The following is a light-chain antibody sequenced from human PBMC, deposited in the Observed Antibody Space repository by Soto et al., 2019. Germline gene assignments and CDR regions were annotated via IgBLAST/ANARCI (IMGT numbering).Light chain of an antibody. V-gene: IGLV2-11*01. J-gene: IGLJ3*02. CDR1: SSDVGDYNY. Sequence: QAVVTQPRSVSGSPGQSVTISCTGTSSDVGDYNYVSWYQQHPGKAPKLLIYAVNMRPSGVPDRFSGSKSGNTASLIISGLQAEDEADYSCCSYAGSYTWVFGGGTKLTVL. CDR2: AVN. CDR3: CSYAGSYTWV.